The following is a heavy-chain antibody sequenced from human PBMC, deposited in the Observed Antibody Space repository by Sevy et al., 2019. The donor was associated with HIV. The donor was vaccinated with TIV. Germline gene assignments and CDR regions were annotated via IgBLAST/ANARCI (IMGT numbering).Heavy chain of an antibody. Sequence: SETLSLTCTVSGDSINSSAYYWGWIRQPPGKGLEWIGSIFYSGDTYYSSSLKSRITISVVTSNNLFSLRLSSVTAADTAVYYCARLSSGWYAGLFHFDYWGQGTLVTVSS. CDR2: IFYSGDT. D-gene: IGHD6-19*01. V-gene: IGHV4-39*01. CDR1: GDSINSSAYY. J-gene: IGHJ4*02. CDR3: ARLSSGWYAGLFHFDY.